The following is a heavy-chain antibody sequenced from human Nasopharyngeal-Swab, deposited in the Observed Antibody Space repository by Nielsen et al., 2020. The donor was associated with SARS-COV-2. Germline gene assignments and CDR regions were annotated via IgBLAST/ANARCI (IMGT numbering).Heavy chain of an antibody. CDR1: GFTFSSYE. D-gene: IGHD2-15*01. J-gene: IGHJ4*02. V-gene: IGHV3-23*01. CDR3: AKDDCSGGSCRFDY. CDR2: ISGSGGST. Sequence: GGSLRLSCAASGFTFSSYEMNWVRQAPGKGLEWVSAISGSGGSTYYADSVKGRFTISRDNSRNTLYLQMNSLRAEDTAVYYCAKDDCSGGSCRFDYWGQGTLVTVSS.